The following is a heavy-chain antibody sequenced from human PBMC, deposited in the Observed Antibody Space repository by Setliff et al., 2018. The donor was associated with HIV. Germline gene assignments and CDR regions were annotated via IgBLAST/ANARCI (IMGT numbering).Heavy chain of an antibody. CDR1: GFPFTNYW. Sequence: GGSLRLSCAASGFPFTNYWMNWVRQAPGKGLEWVANIKTDGSEKYYVDSVRGRFTVSRDNAKNSLYLQMNSLRAEDTAVYYCARVFSPTGTLSPAFDYWGPGALVTVSS. D-gene: IGHD1-1*01. CDR3: ARVFSPTGTLSPAFDY. V-gene: IGHV3-7*01. CDR2: IKTDGSEK. J-gene: IGHJ4*02.